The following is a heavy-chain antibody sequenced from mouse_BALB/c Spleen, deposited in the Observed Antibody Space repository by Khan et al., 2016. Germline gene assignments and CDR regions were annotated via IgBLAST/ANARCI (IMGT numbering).Heavy chain of an antibody. CDR3: ARDNYAMDY. CDR1: GFTFTDYY. V-gene: IGHV7-3*02. CDR2: IRNKANGYTT. Sequence: EVELVESGGGLEQPGGSLRLSCATSGFTFTDYYMSWVRQPPGKALEWLGFIRNKANGYTTAYSASVKGRFTISRDNSQSILYLQMNTLRAEDSATYYCARDNYAMDYWGQGTSVTVSS. J-gene: IGHJ4*01.